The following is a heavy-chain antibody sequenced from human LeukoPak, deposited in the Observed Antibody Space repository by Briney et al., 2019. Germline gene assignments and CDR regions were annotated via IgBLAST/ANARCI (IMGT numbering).Heavy chain of an antibody. D-gene: IGHD2-15*01. CDR1: GGSSSGGYY. CDR3: ARLDCSGGSCSQAPFDY. Sequence: PSETLSLTCSVSGGSSSGGYYWSWIRQHPGKGLEWIGYIYYSGSTYYNPSLKSRVTISVDTSKNQFSLKLSSVTAADTAVYYCARLDCSGGSCSQAPFDYWGQGTLVTVSS. J-gene: IGHJ4*02. V-gene: IGHV4-31*03. CDR2: IYYSGST.